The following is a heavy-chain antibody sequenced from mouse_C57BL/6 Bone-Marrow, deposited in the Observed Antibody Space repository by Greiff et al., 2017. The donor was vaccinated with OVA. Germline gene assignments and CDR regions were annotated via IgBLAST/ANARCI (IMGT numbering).Heavy chain of an antibody. J-gene: IGHJ3*01. V-gene: IGHV5-6*01. D-gene: IGHD2-3*01. CDR3: ARRSYDGYLGLFAY. CDR2: ISSGGSYT. Sequence: EVQGVESGGDLVKPGGSLKLSCAASGFTFSSYGMSWVRQTPDKRLEWVATISSGGSYTYYPDSVKGRFTISRDNAKNTLYLQMSSLKSEDTAMYYCARRSYDGYLGLFAYWGQGTLVTVSA. CDR1: GFTFSSYG.